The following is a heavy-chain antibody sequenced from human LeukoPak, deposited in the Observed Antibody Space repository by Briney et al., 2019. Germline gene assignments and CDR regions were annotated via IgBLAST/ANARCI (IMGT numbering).Heavy chain of an antibody. Sequence: GGSLRLSCAASGFTFTNAWMHWVRQAPAKGLEWVGRIKSKTDGGTSDYAAPVTGRFNISRDDSKSTLYLEMNSLKTEDTGVYYCSTLWYGAWGQGTLVTVSS. V-gene: IGHV3-15*01. D-gene: IGHD3-10*01. CDR3: STLWYGA. CDR1: GFTFTNAW. CDR2: IKSKTDGGTS. J-gene: IGHJ5*02.